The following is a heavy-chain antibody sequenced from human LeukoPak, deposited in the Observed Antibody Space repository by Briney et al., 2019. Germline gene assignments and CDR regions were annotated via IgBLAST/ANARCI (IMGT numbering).Heavy chain of an antibody. CDR3: ARLRPGIAVATFDY. CDR2: IYYSGST. CDR1: GGSISSYY. D-gene: IGHD6-19*01. Sequence: PSETLSLTCTVSGGSISSYYWSWIRQPPGKGLEWIGYIYYSGSTNYNPSLKSRVTISVDTSENQFSLKLSSVTAADMAVYYCARLRPGIAVATFDYWGQGTLVTVSS. V-gene: IGHV4-59*01. J-gene: IGHJ4*02.